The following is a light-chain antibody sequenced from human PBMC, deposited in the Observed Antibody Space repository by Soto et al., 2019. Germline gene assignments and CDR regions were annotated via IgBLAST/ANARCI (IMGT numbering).Light chain of an antibody. V-gene: IGKV1-5*03. CDR3: QQYNSDWT. J-gene: IGKJ1*01. CDR1: QSINSG. CDR2: KAS. Sequence: DIQMTQSPSTLSASVGDRVTITCRASQSINSGLAWYQQKPGKAPKLLIYKASSLESGVPSRFSGSGSGTEFTLTISSLQPEDFATYYCQQYNSDWTFGQGTKVESK.